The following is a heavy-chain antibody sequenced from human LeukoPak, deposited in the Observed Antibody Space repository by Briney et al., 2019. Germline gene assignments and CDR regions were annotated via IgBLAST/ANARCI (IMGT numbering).Heavy chain of an antibody. CDR2: ISGSGGST. D-gene: IGHD6-19*01. Sequence: GGSLRLSCAASGFTFSSYAMSWVRQAPGKGLEWVSAISGSGGSTYYADSVKGRFTISRDNSKNTLYLQMNSLRAEDTAVYYCAKSRLQWLVTKTSFDYWGQGTLVTVSS. J-gene: IGHJ4*02. CDR3: AKSRLQWLVTKTSFDY. V-gene: IGHV3-23*01. CDR1: GFTFSSYA.